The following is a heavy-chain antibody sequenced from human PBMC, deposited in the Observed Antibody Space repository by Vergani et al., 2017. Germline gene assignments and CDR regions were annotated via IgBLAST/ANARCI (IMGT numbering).Heavy chain of an antibody. J-gene: IGHJ3*02. V-gene: IGHV3-48*01. CDR3: ARDHRDYNNYPGTFDI. D-gene: IGHD5-24*01. Sequence: EVQLVESGGGLVQPGGSLRLSCAASGFTFSHCAMNWVRQAPGKGLEWISYVSSSSNLIYYASSVKGRFTISRDNAKSSLFLQMDSLRAEDTAVYYCARDHRDYNNYPGTFDIWGQGSMVTVSS. CDR1: GFTFSHCA. CDR2: VSSSSNLI.